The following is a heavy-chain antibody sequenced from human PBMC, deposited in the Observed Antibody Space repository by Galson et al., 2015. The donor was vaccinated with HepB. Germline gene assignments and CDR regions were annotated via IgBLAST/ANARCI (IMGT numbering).Heavy chain of an antibody. J-gene: IGHJ5*02. Sequence: SETLSLTCAVYGGSFSGYYWSWIRQPPGKGLEWIGEINHSGSTNYNPSLKSRVTISVDTSKNQFSLKLSSVTAADTAVYYCARGRVGPTSGYSSSWYRLLGWFDPWGQGTLVTVSS. CDR3: ARGRVGPTSGYSSSWYRLLGWFDP. V-gene: IGHV4-34*01. D-gene: IGHD6-13*01. CDR1: GGSFSGYY. CDR2: INHSGST.